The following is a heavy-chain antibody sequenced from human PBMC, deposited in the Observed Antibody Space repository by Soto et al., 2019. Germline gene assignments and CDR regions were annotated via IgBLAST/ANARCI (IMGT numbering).Heavy chain of an antibody. Sequence: RLSCAASGFTFSSYAMSWVRQAPGKGLEWVSAISGSGGSTYYADSVKGRFTISRDNSKNTLYLQMNSLRAEDTAVYYCAKVPPYCTNGVCYFDYWGQGTLVTVSS. J-gene: IGHJ4*02. CDR1: GFTFSSYA. D-gene: IGHD2-8*01. CDR2: ISGSGGST. V-gene: IGHV3-23*01. CDR3: AKVPPYCTNGVCYFDY.